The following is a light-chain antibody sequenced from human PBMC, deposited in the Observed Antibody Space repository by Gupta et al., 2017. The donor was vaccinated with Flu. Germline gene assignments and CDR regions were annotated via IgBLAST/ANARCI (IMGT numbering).Light chain of an antibody. J-gene: IGKJ3*01. CDR3: QQYNNWPPFT. CDR2: DAS. Sequence: EIMMTQSPATLSVSPGERATLSCRASQSVNSNLAWYQQIPGQAPRLLIYDASTRATGIPARFSGSGSGTDFTLTISSLQSADFAVYYCQQYNNWPPFTFGPGTKVDIK. CDR1: QSVNSN. V-gene: IGKV3-15*01.